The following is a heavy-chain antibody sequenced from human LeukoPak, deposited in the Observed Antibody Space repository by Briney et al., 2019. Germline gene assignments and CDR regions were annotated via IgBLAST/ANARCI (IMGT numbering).Heavy chain of an antibody. CDR2: INAGNGYT. V-gene: IGHV1-3*01. Sequence: ASVKVSCKASGYTSTNHAIHWVRQAPGQRLEWMGWINAGNGYTEYPQNFRDRVTITRDTSANTVYMELSSLRSEDTAVYFCARAECASRYLVDFWGQGTLITVSS. J-gene: IGHJ4*02. CDR1: GYTSTNHA. D-gene: IGHD2-21*01. CDR3: ARAECASRYLVDF.